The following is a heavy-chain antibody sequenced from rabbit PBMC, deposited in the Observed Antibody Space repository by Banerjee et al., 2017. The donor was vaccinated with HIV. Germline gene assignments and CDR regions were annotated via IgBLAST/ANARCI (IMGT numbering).Heavy chain of an antibody. D-gene: IGHD4-2*01. CDR2: IYAGKGST. CDR1: GFDFSSYY. V-gene: IGHV1S7*01. CDR3: ARAGYAGSNL. Sequence: QLKETGGGLVQPGGSLTLSCKASGFDFSSYYMSWVRQAPGKGLEWIGIIYAGKGSTDYASWVNGRFTISSDNAKNTVDLQMNSLTAADTATYFCARAGYAGSNLWGPGTLVTVS. J-gene: IGHJ4*01.